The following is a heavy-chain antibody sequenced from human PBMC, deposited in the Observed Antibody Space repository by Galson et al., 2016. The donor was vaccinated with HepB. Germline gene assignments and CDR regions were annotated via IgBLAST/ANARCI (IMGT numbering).Heavy chain of an antibody. J-gene: IGHJ3*02. CDR3: AGDWDSSSGYTRNDCFDI. CDR1: GLTVSPNY. CDR2: MYRSGSV. Sequence: SLRLSCAVSGLTVSPNYMNWVRQAPGKGLEWVSVMYRSGSVYYADSEKGRFTTSRNDSKNTTYHQMNSLRADETAVDYCAGDWDSSSGYTRNDCFDIWGQGTMVTVSS. V-gene: IGHV3-53*01. D-gene: IGHD6-13*01.